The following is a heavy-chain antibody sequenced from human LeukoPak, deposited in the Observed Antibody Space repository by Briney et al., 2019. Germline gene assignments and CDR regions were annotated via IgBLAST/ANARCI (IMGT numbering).Heavy chain of an antibody. Sequence: TGGSLRLSCAASGFTFSDYYMTWIRQAPGKGLEWVSVIYSGGSTYYADSVKGRFTISRDNSKNTLYLQMNSLRAEDTAVYYCARESVEYYYGSGTYYFDYWGQGTLVTVSS. D-gene: IGHD3-10*01. J-gene: IGHJ4*02. CDR1: GFTFSDYY. CDR2: IYSGGST. CDR3: ARESVEYYYGSGTYYFDY. V-gene: IGHV3-66*01.